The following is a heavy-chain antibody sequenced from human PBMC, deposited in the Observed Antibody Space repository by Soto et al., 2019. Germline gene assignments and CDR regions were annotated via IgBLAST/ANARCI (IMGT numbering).Heavy chain of an antibody. D-gene: IGHD4-17*01. CDR1: GGSISSSRYS. CDR2: IYYSGST. CDR3: AGTTVTTNGMDV. J-gene: IGHJ6*02. Sequence: SETLSLTCTVSGGSISSSRYSWGWIRQPPGKGLEWMGSIYYSGSTYYNPSLKSRVTISVDTSKNQFSPKLSSVTAADTAVYYCAGTTVTTNGMDVWGQGTTVTVSS. V-gene: IGHV4-39*01.